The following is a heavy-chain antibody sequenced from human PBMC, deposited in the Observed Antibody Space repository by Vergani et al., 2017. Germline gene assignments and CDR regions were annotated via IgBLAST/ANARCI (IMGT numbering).Heavy chain of an antibody. CDR1: GGTFSSYA. J-gene: IGHJ4*02. CDR2: IIPIFGTA. CDR3: ARGSSDYYDSSGYFDY. V-gene: IGHV1-69*06. Sequence: QVQLVQSGAEVKKPGSSVKVSCKASGGTFSSYAISWVRQAPGQGLEWMGGIIPIFGTANYAQKFQGRVTITADKSTSTAYMELSSLRSEDTAVYYCARGSSDYYDSSGYFDYWGQGTLVTVSS. D-gene: IGHD3-22*01.